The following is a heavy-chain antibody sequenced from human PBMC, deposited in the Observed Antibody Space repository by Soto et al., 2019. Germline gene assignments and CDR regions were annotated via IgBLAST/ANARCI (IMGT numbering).Heavy chain of an antibody. CDR2: IKSKGDGGTT. CDR1: GFTFSNAW. D-gene: IGHD5-18*01. J-gene: IGHJ4*02. Sequence: PGGSLRLSCVASGFTFSNAWMSWVRQAPGKGLEWVGRIKSKGDGGTTDYAAPVKGKFTISRDDSKNTLYLQMNSLKTEDTAVYYCTTEALRGYTYAIDYWGQGTLVTVSS. V-gene: IGHV3-15*01. CDR3: TTEALRGYTYAIDY.